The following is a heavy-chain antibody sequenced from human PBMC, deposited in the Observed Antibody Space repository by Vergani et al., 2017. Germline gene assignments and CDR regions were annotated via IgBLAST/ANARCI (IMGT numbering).Heavy chain of an antibody. D-gene: IGHD3-10*01. J-gene: IGHJ3*02. CDR1: GFTFGDYA. V-gene: IGHV3-49*04. Sequence: EVQLVESGGGLVQPGRSLRLSCTASGFTFGDYAMSWVRQAPGKGLEWVGFIRSKAYGGTTEYAASVKGRFTISRDDSKSIAYLQMNSLRAEDTAVYYCAKELWFGELPDAFDIWGQGTMVTVSS. CDR2: IRSKAYGGTT. CDR3: AKELWFGELPDAFDI.